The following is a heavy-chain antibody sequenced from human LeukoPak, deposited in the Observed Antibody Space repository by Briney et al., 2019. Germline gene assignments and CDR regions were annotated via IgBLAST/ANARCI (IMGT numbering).Heavy chain of an antibody. V-gene: IGHV4-34*01. Sequence: PSETLSLTCAVYGGSFSGYYWSWIRQPPGKGLEWIGYIYHSGSTYYNPSLESRITISVDRSKNQFSLKLSSVTAADTALYYCARLHDSRFNFDYWGQGTLVTVSS. CDR2: IYHSGST. CDR3: ARLHDSRFNFDY. D-gene: IGHD3-22*01. J-gene: IGHJ4*02. CDR1: GGSFSGYY.